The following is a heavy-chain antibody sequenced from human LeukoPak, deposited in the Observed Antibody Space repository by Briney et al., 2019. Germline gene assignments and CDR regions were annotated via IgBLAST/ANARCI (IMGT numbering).Heavy chain of an antibody. J-gene: IGHJ4*02. CDR1: GFTFSNYE. V-gene: IGHV3-48*03. D-gene: IGHD3-9*01. CDR3: VRAKRYFDWLPHY. CDR2: ISTSGSTI. Sequence: GGSLRLSCAASGFTFSNYEMNWVRQAPGKGLEWVSYISTSGSTIYYADSVKGRFTISRHNAKNSLYLQMNSLRAEDTALYYCVRAKRYFDWLPHYWGQGTLVTVSS.